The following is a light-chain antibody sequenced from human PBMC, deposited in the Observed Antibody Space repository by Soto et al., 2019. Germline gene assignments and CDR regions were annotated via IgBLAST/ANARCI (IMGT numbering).Light chain of an antibody. J-gene: IGKJ3*01. CDR1: QSVSSK. CDR3: QQFGNPRYI. V-gene: IGKV3D-20*02. Sequence: IVVTLSPAALSVSQGERVTLSCMASQSVSSKLAWYQQKPGQAPRLLIYGASTRAPGIPDRFSGSGSGTDFTLTISRLEPEDFAVYYCQQFGNPRYIFGPGTKVDIK. CDR2: GAS.